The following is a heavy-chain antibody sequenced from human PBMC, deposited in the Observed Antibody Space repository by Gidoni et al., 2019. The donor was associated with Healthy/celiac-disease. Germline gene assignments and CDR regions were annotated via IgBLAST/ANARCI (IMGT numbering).Heavy chain of an antibody. CDR3: ARAVFIAAAGNFDY. CDR1: GFSLSPSGMC. J-gene: IGHJ4*02. Sequence: QVTLRESGPALVKPTQTLTLTCTFSGFSLSPSGMCVSWIRQPPGKALEWLARIDWDDDKYYSTSLKTRLTISKDTSKNQVVLTMTNMDPVDTATYYCARAVFIAAAGNFDYWGQGTLVTVSS. CDR2: IDWDDDK. D-gene: IGHD6-13*01. V-gene: IGHV2-70*15.